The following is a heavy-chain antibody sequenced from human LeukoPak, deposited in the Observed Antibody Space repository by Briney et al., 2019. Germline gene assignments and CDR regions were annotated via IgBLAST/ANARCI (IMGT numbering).Heavy chain of an antibody. V-gene: IGHV4-39*01. CDR2: IYYSGST. D-gene: IGHD3-22*01. CDR3: ARHLRKSHYYDSSGYTTGGYFDY. CDR1: GGSISSSSYY. J-gene: IGHJ4*02. Sequence: PSETLSLTCTVSGGSISSSSYYWGWIRQPPGKGLEWIGSIYYSGSTYYNPSLKSRVTISVDTSKNQFSLKLSSVTAADTAVYYCARHLRKSHYYDSSGYTTGGYFDYWGQGTLVTVSS.